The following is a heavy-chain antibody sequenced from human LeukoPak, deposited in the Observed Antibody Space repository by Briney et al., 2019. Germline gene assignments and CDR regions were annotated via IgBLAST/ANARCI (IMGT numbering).Heavy chain of an antibody. D-gene: IGHD4-17*01. CDR1: GGSISTYY. Sequence: SETLSLTCTVSGGSISTYYWSWIRQPPGRGLEWIGHIHGSGETNYNPSLKSRVTMSPDTSRNQFSLKVNSVTAADTAVYYCARPGDYGYWFDPWGQGTLVTVSS. J-gene: IGHJ5*02. CDR3: ARPGDYGYWFDP. V-gene: IGHV4-59*12. CDR2: IHGSGET.